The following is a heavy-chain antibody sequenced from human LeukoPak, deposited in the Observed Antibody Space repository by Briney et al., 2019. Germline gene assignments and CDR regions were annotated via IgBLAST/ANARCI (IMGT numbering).Heavy chain of an antibody. CDR2: IKQDGSEK. V-gene: IGHV3-7*01. Sequence: GGSLRLSCAASGFTFSSYWMSWVRQAPGKGLEWVANIKQDGSEKYYVDSVKGRFTISRDNAKNSLYIQMNSLRAENTAVYYCARDQMLQARRPYYFDYGGQGTLVTVSS. J-gene: IGHJ4*02. D-gene: IGHD2-8*01. CDR1: GFTFSSYW. CDR3: ARDQMLQARRPYYFDY.